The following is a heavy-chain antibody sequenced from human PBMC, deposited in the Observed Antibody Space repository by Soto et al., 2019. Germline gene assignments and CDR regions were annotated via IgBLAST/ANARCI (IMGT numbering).Heavy chain of an antibody. CDR3: ARGGYSSGWYSDY. CDR1: GGSLSSSSYY. Sequence: PSETLSLTCTVSGGSLSSSSYYWGWIRQPPGKGLEWIGSIYYSGSTYYNPSLKSRVTISVDTSKNQFSLKLSSVTAADTAVYYCARGGYSSGWYSDYWGQGTLVTGSS. D-gene: IGHD6-19*01. CDR2: IYYSGST. J-gene: IGHJ4*02. V-gene: IGHV4-39*01.